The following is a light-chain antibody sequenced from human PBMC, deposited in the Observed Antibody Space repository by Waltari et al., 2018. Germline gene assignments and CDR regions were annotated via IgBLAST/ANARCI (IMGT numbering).Light chain of an antibody. V-gene: IGKV1-8*01. Sequence: IRMTQSPSSFSASTGDRVTITCRASQSISSYLAWYQQKPGKAPYLLSYGASTLQSGVQSRFSGSGSGTEFTLTISGLQSEDFATYYCQQCYSYPRTFGQGTKVEIK. J-gene: IGKJ1*01. CDR2: GAS. CDR1: QSISSY. CDR3: QQCYSYPRT.